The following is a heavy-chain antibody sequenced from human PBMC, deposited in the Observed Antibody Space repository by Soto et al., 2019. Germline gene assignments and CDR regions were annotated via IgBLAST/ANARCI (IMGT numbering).Heavy chain of an antibody. CDR2: INPNSGGT. CDR1: GYTFTGYY. V-gene: IGHV1-2*02. J-gene: IGHJ3*02. D-gene: IGHD3-22*01. Sequence: ASVNVSCKASGYTFTGYYMHWVRQAPGQGLEWMGWINPNSGGTNYAQKFQGRVTMTRDTSISTAYMELSRLRSDDTAVYYCARITMIVVVNPDAFDIWGQGTMVTVSS. CDR3: ARITMIVVVNPDAFDI.